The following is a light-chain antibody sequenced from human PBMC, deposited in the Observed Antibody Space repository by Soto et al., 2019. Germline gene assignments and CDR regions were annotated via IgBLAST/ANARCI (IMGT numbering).Light chain of an antibody. Sequence: DIQMTQSPSALSASLGDRVTITCRASHSIGTWLAWYQQRPGKAPKLLIYDASSLGSGVPSRFSGGGSGTEFTLSICSLQPDDFGTYYCHQYKSHTPYTIGQGTKVEIK. CDR3: HQYKSHTPYT. CDR1: HSIGTW. CDR2: DAS. V-gene: IGKV1-5*01. J-gene: IGKJ2*01.